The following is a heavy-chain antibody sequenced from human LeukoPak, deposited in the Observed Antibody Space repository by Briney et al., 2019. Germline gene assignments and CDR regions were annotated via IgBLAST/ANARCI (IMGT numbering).Heavy chain of an antibody. CDR2: IKNKSDGVTT. CDR3: TGRNKVMVRLLYLRSNYYGMDA. Sequence: GGSLRLSCAASGFTFSNGWMSWVRQAPGRGLEWVGRIKNKSDGVTTDYAAAVEGRFTISRDDSKQTVYLQMSALKTEDTAVYYCTGRNKVMVRLLYLRSNYYGMDAWGQGTTVTVSS. CDR1: GFTFSNGW. V-gene: IGHV3-15*01. D-gene: IGHD3-10*01. J-gene: IGHJ6*02.